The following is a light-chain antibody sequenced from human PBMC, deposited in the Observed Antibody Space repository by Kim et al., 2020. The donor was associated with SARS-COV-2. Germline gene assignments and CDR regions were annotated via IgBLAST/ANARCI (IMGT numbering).Light chain of an antibody. Sequence: SLSPGERATPSCRASQSVSFYLAWYQQKPGQAPRLLIYDASNRATGIPARFSGSGSGTDFTLSISSLEPEDSAVYYCQQRINWPRTFGQGTKLEI. CDR2: DAS. V-gene: IGKV3-11*01. CDR1: QSVSFY. CDR3: QQRINWPRT. J-gene: IGKJ2*01.